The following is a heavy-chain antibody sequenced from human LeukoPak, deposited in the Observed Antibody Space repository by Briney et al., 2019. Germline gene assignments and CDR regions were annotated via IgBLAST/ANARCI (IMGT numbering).Heavy chain of an antibody. CDR1: GFTFSSYA. CDR3: AKDLIVVVIDN. V-gene: IGHV3-23*01. Sequence: GGSLRLSCAASGFTFSSYARSRVRQAPGKGLEWVSAISGSGGSTYYADSVKGRFTISRDNSKNTLYLQMNSLRAEDTAVYYCAKDLIVVVIDNWGQGTLVTVSS. D-gene: IGHD3-22*01. J-gene: IGHJ4*02. CDR2: ISGSGGST.